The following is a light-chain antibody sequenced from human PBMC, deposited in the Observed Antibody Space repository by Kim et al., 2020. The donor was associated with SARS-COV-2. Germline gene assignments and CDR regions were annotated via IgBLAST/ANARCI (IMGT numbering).Light chain of an antibody. V-gene: IGKV3-15*01. CDR3: QQYKNWWT. Sequence: EIVMTQSPATLSVSPGESATLSCRASQSVNSNLAWYQHKPGQGPRLLIYGASTRATGIPARFSGSGSGTEFTLTISSLQSEDFAVYYCQQYKNWWTFGQGTKVDIK. CDR2: GAS. CDR1: QSVNSN. J-gene: IGKJ1*01.